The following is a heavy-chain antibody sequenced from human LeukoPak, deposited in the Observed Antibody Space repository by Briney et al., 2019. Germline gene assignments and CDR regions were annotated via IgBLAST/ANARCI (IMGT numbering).Heavy chain of an antibody. CDR3: ARDSLRYGDYDY. D-gene: IGHD4-17*01. CDR1: GYTFTGYA. J-gene: IGHJ4*02. V-gene: IGHV1-3*01. Sequence: ASVKVSCKASGYTFTGYAIHWVRQAPGQRLEWMGWINAGNGNTKYSQKFQGRVTITRDTSASTAYMELTSLKSEDTAVYYCARDSLRYGDYDYWGQGTLVTVSS. CDR2: INAGNGNT.